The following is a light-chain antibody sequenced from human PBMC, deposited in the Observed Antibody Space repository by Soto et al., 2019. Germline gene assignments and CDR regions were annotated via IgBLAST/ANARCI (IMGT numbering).Light chain of an antibody. V-gene: IGKV3-15*01. CDR3: QQYNNWPPVT. J-gene: IGKJ2*01. CDR2: GAS. Sequence: EIVMTQSPATLSVSPGERATLSCRASHSVSSNLAWYQQKRGQAPRLLIYGASTRATGIPARFSGSGSGTEFTLTISSLQSEDFAIYYCQQYNNWPPVTFGQGTKLEIK. CDR1: HSVSSN.